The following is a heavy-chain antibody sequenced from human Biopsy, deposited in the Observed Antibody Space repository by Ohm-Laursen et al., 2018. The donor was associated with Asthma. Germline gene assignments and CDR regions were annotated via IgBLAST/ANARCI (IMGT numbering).Heavy chain of an antibody. Sequence: GTLSLTCSVYGGSISSFYWSWIRQSPEKGLEWMGYVYWTGSTNYNPSLKSRVTMSVDTSKNRTFLELTSVTAADTAIYYCVRAVRNEQWLAPFDYWGQGKPVTVSS. CDR3: VRAVRNEQWLAPFDY. CDR1: GGSISSFY. CDR2: VYWTGST. J-gene: IGHJ4*02. V-gene: IGHV4-59*01. D-gene: IGHD6-19*01.